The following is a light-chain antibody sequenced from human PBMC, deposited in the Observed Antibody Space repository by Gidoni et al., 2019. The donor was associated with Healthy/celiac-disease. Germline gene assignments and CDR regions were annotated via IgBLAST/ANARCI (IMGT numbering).Light chain of an antibody. CDR2: LNSDGSH. V-gene: IGLV4-69*01. Sequence: LVLTQSPSASASLGAPVKLTCTLSSGNSSYAITWHEQQPEKGPRYLMKLNSDGSHSKGDGIPDRFSGSSSGAERYLTISSLQSEDEADYYCQTWGTGIRVFGGGTKLTVL. CDR3: QTWGTGIRV. CDR1: SGNSSYA. J-gene: IGLJ2*01.